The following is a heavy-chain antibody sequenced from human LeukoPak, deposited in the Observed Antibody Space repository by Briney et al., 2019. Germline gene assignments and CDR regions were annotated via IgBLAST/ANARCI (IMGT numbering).Heavy chain of an antibody. D-gene: IGHD3-16*01. V-gene: IGHV3-23*01. CDR1: GFTFSSYD. CDR3: AKGTTDYDASDPLDF. J-gene: IGHJ4*02. Sequence: GGSLRLSCAASGFTFSSYDMSWVRQAPGKGLEWVSGISGSGGSTYYADSVKGRFTISRDNSKNTLYLQMNSLRAEDTAVFYCAKGTTDYDASDPLDFWGQGTLVTVSS. CDR2: ISGSGGST.